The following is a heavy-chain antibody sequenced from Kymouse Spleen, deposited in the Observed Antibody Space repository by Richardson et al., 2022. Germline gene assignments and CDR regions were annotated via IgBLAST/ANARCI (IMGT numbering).Heavy chain of an antibody. CDR2: IYYSGST. D-gene: IGHD1-1*01,IGHD1-20*01,IGHD1-7*01. CDR3: ARAGTPYYYGMDV. Sequence: QVQLQESGPGLVKPSETLSLTCTVSGGSVSSGSYYWSWIRQPPGKGLEWIGYIYYSGSTNYNPSLKSRVTISVDTSKNQFSLKLSSVTAADTAVYYCARAGTPYYYGMDVWGQGTTVTVSS. CDR1: GGSVSSGSYY. V-gene: IGHV4-61*01. J-gene: IGHJ6*02.